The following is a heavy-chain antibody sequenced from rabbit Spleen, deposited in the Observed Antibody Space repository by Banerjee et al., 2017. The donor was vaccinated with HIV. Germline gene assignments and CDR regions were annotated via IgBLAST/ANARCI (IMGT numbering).Heavy chain of an antibody. J-gene: IGHJ2*01. CDR1: GFIMSSSDW. CDR2: IDTSDCDT. Sequence: QSLEESGGDLVKPGASLTLTCTASGFIMSSSDWMYWVRQAPGKGLEWIACIDTSDCDTDCSNWPKAPFTTVNAPLTTVTLQMTTLSSSDTATYSGSSIFLYFFDPWGQGTLVTVS. D-gene: IGHD7-1*01. V-gene: IGHV1S40*01. CDR3: SSIFLYFFDP.